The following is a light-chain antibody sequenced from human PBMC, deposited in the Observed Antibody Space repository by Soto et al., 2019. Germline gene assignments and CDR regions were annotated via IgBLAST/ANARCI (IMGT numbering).Light chain of an antibody. V-gene: IGKV3-15*01. J-gene: IGKJ4*01. CDR2: GAS. Sequence: EVVMTQSPATLSVSPGDRVTFSCGASQTVSTHVAWYQQKPGQPPRLLIYGASTRATGVPARFSGGGSGTEFTLTINSLESEDFAVYYCHQYNTWPPLTFGGGTKVDIK. CDR1: QTVSTH. CDR3: HQYNTWPPLT.